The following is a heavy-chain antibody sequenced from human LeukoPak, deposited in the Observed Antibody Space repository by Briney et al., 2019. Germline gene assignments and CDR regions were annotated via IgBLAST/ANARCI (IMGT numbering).Heavy chain of an antibody. J-gene: IGHJ4*02. CDR1: GGTFSSYA. Sequence: SVKVSCKDSGGTFSSYAISWVRQAPGQGLEWMGRIIPIFGTANYAQKFQGRVTITTDESTSTAYMELSSLRSEDTAVYYCATSPGHCSSTSCYFGYWGQGTLVTVPS. V-gene: IGHV1-69*05. D-gene: IGHD2-2*01. CDR3: ATSPGHCSSTSCYFGY. CDR2: IIPIFGTA.